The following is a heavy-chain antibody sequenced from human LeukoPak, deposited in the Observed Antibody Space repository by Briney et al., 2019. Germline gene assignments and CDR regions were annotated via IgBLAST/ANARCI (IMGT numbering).Heavy chain of an antibody. D-gene: IGHD6-6*01. Sequence: GGSLRLSCAASGFTFSDYYMSWIRQAPGKGLERVSYISSSGSTIYYADSVKGRFTISRDNAKNSLYLQMNSLRAEDTAVYYCAREVSVLFYYYGMDVWGQGTTVTVSS. CDR1: GFTFSDYY. J-gene: IGHJ6*02. CDR2: ISSSGSTI. CDR3: AREVSVLFYYYGMDV. V-gene: IGHV3-11*01.